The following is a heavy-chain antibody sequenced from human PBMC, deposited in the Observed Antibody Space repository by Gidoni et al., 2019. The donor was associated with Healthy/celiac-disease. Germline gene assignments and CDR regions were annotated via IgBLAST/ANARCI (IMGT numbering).Heavy chain of an antibody. Sequence: QVPLVQSGAEVKKPWSSVTVSCPASAGTFSRSAISWVRKAPGQGLEWMGGIIPIFGTANNAKKFQGRVTITADESTSTAYMELSSLRSEDTAVYYCASITMVQGVTPYYYYGMDVWGKGTTVTVSS. V-gene: IGHV1-69*01. J-gene: IGHJ6*04. CDR3: ASITMVQGVTPYYYYGMDV. CDR2: IIPIFGTA. D-gene: IGHD3-10*01. CDR1: AGTFSRSA.